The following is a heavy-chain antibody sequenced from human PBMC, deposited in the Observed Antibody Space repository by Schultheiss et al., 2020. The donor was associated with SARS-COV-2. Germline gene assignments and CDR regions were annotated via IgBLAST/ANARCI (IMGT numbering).Heavy chain of an antibody. D-gene: IGHD3-10*01. V-gene: IGHV3-30*18. CDR3: AKDRYYGSGSMDV. CDR1: GFTFSSYG. Sequence: GGSLRLSCAASGFTFSSYGMHWVRQAPGKGLEWVAVISYDGSNKYYADSVKGRFTISRDNSKNTLYLQMNSLRAEDTAVYYCAKDRYYGSGSMDVWGQGTTVTVSS. CDR2: ISYDGSNK. J-gene: IGHJ6*02.